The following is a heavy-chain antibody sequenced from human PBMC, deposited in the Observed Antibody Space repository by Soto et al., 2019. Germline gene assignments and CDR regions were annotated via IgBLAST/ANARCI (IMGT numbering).Heavy chain of an antibody. Sequence: ASVKVSCKASGGTFSSYAISWVRQAPGQGLEWMGGIIPIFGTANYAQKFQGRVTITADESTSTAYMELSSLRSEDTAVYYCARARPSMARGVIGYYYYYGMDVWGQGTTVTVSS. V-gene: IGHV1-69*13. CDR2: IIPIFGTA. J-gene: IGHJ6*02. CDR3: ARARPSMARGVIGYYYYYGMDV. D-gene: IGHD3-10*01. CDR1: GGTFSSYA.